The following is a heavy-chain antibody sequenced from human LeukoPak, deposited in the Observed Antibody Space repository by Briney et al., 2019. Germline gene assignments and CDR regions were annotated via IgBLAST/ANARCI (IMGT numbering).Heavy chain of an antibody. D-gene: IGHD4-11*01. CDR3: ARAYSNYAQYYFDY. V-gene: IGHV1-69*04. Sequence: SVTVSCKASGGTFSSYAISWVRQAPGQGLEWMGRIIPILGIASYAQKFQGRVTITADKSTSTAYMELSSLRSEDTAVYYCARAYSNYAQYYFDYWGQGNRVPLFS. CDR2: IIPILGIA. CDR1: GGTFSSYA. J-gene: IGHJ4*02.